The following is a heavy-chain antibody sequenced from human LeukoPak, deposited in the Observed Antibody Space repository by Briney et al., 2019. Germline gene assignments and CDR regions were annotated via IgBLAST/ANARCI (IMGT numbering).Heavy chain of an antibody. Sequence: GVSLRLSCAASGFTFSSYAMSWVRKALGKGLESVSSISGSGGSTYYADSVKGRFTISRDNSKNTLYLQMNSLGAEDTAVYYCAKDGRLLSFDYWGQGTLVTVSS. CDR1: GFTFSSYA. V-gene: IGHV3-23*01. D-gene: IGHD1-26*01. CDR2: ISGSGGST. J-gene: IGHJ4*02. CDR3: AKDGRLLSFDY.